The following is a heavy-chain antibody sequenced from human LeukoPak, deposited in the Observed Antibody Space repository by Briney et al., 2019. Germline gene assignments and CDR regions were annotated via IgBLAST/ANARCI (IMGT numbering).Heavy chain of an antibody. J-gene: IGHJ4*02. Sequence: PGGPLRLSCAASGFTVSTNYMTWVRQAPGKGLEWVSIIYSGGSTYYAGSVKGRVTISRDNSMNTLYLQMNSLRVEDTAVYYCATWLPPFDYWGQGTLVTVSS. CDR3: ATWLPPFDY. V-gene: IGHV3-66*01. CDR1: GFTVSTNY. D-gene: IGHD3-10*01. CDR2: IYSGGST.